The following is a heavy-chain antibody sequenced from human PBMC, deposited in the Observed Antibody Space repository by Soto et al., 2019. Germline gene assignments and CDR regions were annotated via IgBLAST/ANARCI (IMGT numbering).Heavy chain of an antibody. CDR3: ARAWRKDILTGYYKRSWRPTNWFDP. V-gene: IGHV1-18*01. Sequence: ASVKVSCKASGYTFTSYGISWVRQAPGQGLEWMGWISAYNGNTNYAQKLQGRVTMTTDTSTSTAYMELRSLRSDDTAVYYCARAWRKDILTGYYKRSWRPTNWFDPWGQGNLVTVSS. D-gene: IGHD3-9*01. CDR2: ISAYNGNT. CDR1: GYTFTSYG. J-gene: IGHJ5*02.